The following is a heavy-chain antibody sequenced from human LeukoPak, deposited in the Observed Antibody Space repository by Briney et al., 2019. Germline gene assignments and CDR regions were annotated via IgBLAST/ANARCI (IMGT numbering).Heavy chain of an antibody. Sequence: GGSLRLSCAASGFTFSNYAMSWVRLAPGKGLEWVSAIGGGGGVTTYYADSVKGRFTISRDNSKNTLYLQMNSLRAEDTAVYYCAKATGSCSSTSCLSTFDYWGQGTLVTVSS. CDR3: AKATGSCSSTSCLSTFDY. CDR1: GFTFSNYA. D-gene: IGHD2-2*01. J-gene: IGHJ4*02. CDR2: IGGGGGVTT. V-gene: IGHV3-23*01.